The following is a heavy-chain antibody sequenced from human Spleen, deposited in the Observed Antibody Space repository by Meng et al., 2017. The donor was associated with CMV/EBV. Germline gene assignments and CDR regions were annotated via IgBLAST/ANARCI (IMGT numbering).Heavy chain of an antibody. V-gene: IGHV2-5*01. Sequence: FSLSTGGASVGWFRQPPGKALEWLALIYWTDDNRYSPSLKTRLTIIKDTSKNQVVLTMTNMDSVDTATYYCVHGPYDSSGPQYFDYWGQGTLVTVSS. CDR1: FSLSTGGAS. CDR3: VHGPYDSSGPQYFDY. CDR2: IYWTDDN. D-gene: IGHD3-22*01. J-gene: IGHJ4*02.